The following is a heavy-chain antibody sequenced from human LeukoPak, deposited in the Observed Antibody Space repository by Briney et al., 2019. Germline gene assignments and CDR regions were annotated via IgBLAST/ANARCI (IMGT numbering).Heavy chain of an antibody. D-gene: IGHD2-2*01. Sequence: PSQTLSLTCAISGYSVSSNRVTWNWIRQSPSRGLDWMGRTYYRSTRYNDYAVSVRGRVTVNPDTSKNQFSLHLNSVTPEDTAVYYCARRLTQYDCFDPWGQGILVTVSS. CDR1: GYSVSSNRVT. CDR2: TYYRSTRYN. V-gene: IGHV6-1*01. J-gene: IGHJ5*02. CDR3: ARRLTQYDCFDP.